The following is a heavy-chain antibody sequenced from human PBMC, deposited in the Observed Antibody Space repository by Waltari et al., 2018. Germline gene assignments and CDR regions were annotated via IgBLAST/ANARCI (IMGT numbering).Heavy chain of an antibody. Sequence: EVQLVESGGGLVQPGGSLRLSCAASGFTFSNNWMTWVRQAPGKGLELVANINQDGSEKYSVESVKGRFTISRDNAKNSLYLQLNSLRADDTAVYYCTRGGDDSSWYWRNWGQGTLVTVSS. J-gene: IGHJ4*02. CDR2: INQDGSEK. CDR3: TRGGDDSSWYWRN. D-gene: IGHD6-13*01. V-gene: IGHV3-7*01. CDR1: GFTFSNNW.